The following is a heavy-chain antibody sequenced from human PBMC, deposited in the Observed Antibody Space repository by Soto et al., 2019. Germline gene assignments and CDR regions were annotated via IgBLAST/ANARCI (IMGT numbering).Heavy chain of an antibody. CDR2: ISSDGSST. V-gene: IGHV3-74*01. D-gene: IGHD6-19*01. CDR1: GFTFSNYW. CDR3: ARGIVAGSSNY. Sequence: EVQLVESGGGLVQPGGSLRLSCAASGFTFSNYWMHWVRQAPGKGLVWVSRISSDGSSTSYVDSVKGRFTISRDNAKNTLYLQMNSLRAEDTAVYFCARGIVAGSSNYWGQGSLVTVSS. J-gene: IGHJ4*02.